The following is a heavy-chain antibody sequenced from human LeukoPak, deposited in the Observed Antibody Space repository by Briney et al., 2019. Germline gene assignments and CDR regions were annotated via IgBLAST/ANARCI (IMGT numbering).Heavy chain of an antibody. D-gene: IGHD2-2*01. CDR1: GYTFTSYG. V-gene: IGHV1-18*01. CDR2: ISAYNGNT. J-gene: IGHJ6*02. CDR3: ARELVVVPAAIYYYYYYGMDV. Sequence: ASVKVSCKASGYTFTSYGISWVRQAPGQGLEWMGWISAYNGNTNYAQKLQGRVTMTTDTSTSTAYMELRSLRSEDTAVYYCARELVVVPAAIYYYYYYGMDVWGQGTTVTVSS.